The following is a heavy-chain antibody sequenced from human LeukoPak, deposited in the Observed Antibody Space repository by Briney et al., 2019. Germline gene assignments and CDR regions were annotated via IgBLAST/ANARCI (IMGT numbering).Heavy chain of an antibody. D-gene: IGHD3-16*01. J-gene: IGHJ6*03. CDR2: IQLVGTNK. CDR1: GFTFSNHA. CDR3: AKPAYAGYYYYMDV. V-gene: IGHV3-30*04. Sequence: GRSVRLSCAASGFTFSNHAMHGVRQAPGKGLEWVAFIQLVGTNKYYADSVQGRFTISRDNSKNTLYLQMNRLRPEDTAVYYCAKPAYAGYYYYMDVWGKGTTVTVSS.